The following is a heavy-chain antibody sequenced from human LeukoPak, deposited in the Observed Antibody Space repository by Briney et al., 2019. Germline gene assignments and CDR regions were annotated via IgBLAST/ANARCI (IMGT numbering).Heavy chain of an antibody. Sequence: SETLSLTCTVSGGSISSYFWSWIRQPPGKGLEWIGYIYYTGSTNYNPSLKSRVTISVDTSQNQFSLKVSSVTAADTAVYYCVRSKSGTYGWFDPWGQGTLVTVSS. J-gene: IGHJ5*02. CDR2: IYYTGST. V-gene: IGHV4-59*01. CDR1: GGSISSYF. D-gene: IGHD4-17*01. CDR3: VRSKSGTYGWFDP.